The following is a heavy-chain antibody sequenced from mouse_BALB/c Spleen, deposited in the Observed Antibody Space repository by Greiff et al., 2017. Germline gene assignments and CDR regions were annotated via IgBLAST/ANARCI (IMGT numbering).Heavy chain of an antibody. D-gene: IGHD1-2*01. J-gene: IGHJ4*01. Sequence: VQLQESGPGLVAPSQSLSITCTVSGFSLTSYGVHWVRQPPGKGLEWLGMIWGGGSTDDNSALKSRLSSSKDNSTSQVFLKMHSLQTDDTAMYYCARLDDCGYEDAMDYWGQGTSVTVSA. CDR1: GFSLTSYG. CDR3: ARLDDCGYEDAMDY. V-gene: IGHV2-6-4*01. CDR2: IWGGGST.